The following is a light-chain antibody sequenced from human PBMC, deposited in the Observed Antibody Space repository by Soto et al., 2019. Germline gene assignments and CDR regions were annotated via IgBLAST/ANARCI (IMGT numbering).Light chain of an antibody. CDR1: AANIGRDP. V-gene: IGLV1-44*01. CDR2: EKK. Sequence: QSVLTQPPSASGAPGQRVTISCSGSAANIGRDPVNWYQQVPGTAPELLIYEKKHRPSGVPERFSGSEAGTSASLVISGLQSEDADAYFCAGWDGSLKGFVFGASTKVTV. J-gene: IGLJ1*01. CDR3: AGWDGSLKGFV.